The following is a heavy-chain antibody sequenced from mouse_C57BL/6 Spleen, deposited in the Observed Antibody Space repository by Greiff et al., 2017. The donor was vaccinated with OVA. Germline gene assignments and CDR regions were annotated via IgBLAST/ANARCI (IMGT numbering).Heavy chain of an antibody. V-gene: IGHV1-22*01. Sequence: EVKLQESGPELVKPGASVKMSCKASGYTFTDYNMHWVKQSHGKSLEWIGYINPNNGGTSYNQKFKGKATLTVNKSSSTAYMELRSLTSEDSAVYYCASDYGYFYYFDYWGQGTTLTVSS. J-gene: IGHJ2*01. CDR3: ASDYGYFYYFDY. CDR1: GYTFTDYN. D-gene: IGHD2-2*01. CDR2: INPNNGGT.